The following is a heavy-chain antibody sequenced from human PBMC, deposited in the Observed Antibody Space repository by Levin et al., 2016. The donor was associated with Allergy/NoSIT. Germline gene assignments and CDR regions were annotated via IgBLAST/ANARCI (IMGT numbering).Heavy chain of an antibody. J-gene: IGHJ2*01. D-gene: IGHD2-2*01. V-gene: IGHV4-4*02. CDR3: ARVADIVVVPAAIRGWYFDL. CDR2: IYHSGST. Sequence: WIRQPPGKGLEWIGEIYHSGSTNYNPSLKSRVTISVDKSKNQFSLKLSSVTAADTAVYYCARVADIVVVPAAIRGWYFDLWGRGTLVTVSS.